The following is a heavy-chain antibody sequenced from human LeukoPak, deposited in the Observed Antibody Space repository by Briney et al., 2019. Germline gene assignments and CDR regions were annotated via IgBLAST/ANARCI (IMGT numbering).Heavy chain of an antibody. CDR3: ARDAWFGELLSYYYYYYGMDV. CDR2: ISYDGSNK. Sequence: GGSLRLSCAASGFTFSSYAMRWVRQAPGKGLEWAAVISYDGSNKYYADSVKGRFTISRDNSKNTLYLQMNSLRAEDTAVYYCARDAWFGELLSYYYYYYGMDVWGQGTTVTVSS. CDR1: GFTFSSYA. V-gene: IGHV3-30*04. J-gene: IGHJ6*02. D-gene: IGHD3-10*01.